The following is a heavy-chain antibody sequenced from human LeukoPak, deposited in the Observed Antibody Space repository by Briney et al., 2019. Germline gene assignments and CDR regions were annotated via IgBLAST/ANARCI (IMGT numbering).Heavy chain of an antibody. CDR1: GFTFSSYS. CDR3: AKAALAAAGFFDY. CDR2: ISSSSSYI. J-gene: IGHJ4*02. V-gene: IGHV3-21*01. D-gene: IGHD6-13*01. Sequence: GGSLRLSCAASGFTFSSYSMNWVRQAPGKGLEWVSSISSSSSYIYYADSVKGRFTISRDNAKNSLYLQMSSLRAKDTAVYYCAKAALAAAGFFDYWGQGTLVTVSS.